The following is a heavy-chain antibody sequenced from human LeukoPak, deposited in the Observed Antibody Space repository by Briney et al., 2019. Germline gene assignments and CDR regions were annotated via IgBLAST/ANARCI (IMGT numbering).Heavy chain of an antibody. CDR1: GFTFSSYW. CDR3: TKGGHHSGSYLQAGIAGGY. Sequence: GGSLRLSCAASGFTFSSYWMSWVRQAPGKGLEWVANIKQDGSEKYYVDSVKGRFTISRDNAKNSLYLQMNSLRAEDTAVYYCTKGGHHSGSYLQAGIAGGYWGQGTLVTVSS. CDR2: IKQDGSEK. D-gene: IGHD1-26*01. J-gene: IGHJ4*02. V-gene: IGHV3-7*01.